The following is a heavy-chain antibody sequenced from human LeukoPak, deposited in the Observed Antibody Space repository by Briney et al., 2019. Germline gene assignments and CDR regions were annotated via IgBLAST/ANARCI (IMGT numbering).Heavy chain of an antibody. J-gene: IGHJ4*02. CDR2: IYSSGST. CDR3: ASGQLWFGGFPHRFDY. D-gene: IGHD3-10*01. V-gene: IGHV4-59*01. Sequence: NSSETLSLTCTVSGGSISSYHWSWIRQPPGKGLECIGYIYSSGSTNYNPSLKSRVTISVDTSKNQFSLKLSSVTAADTAVYYCASGQLWFGGFPHRFDYWGQGTLVTVSS. CDR1: GGSISSYH.